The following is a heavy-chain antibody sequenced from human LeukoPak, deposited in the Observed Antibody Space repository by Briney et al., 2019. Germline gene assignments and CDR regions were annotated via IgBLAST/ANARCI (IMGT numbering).Heavy chain of an antibody. CDR2: IYYSGST. V-gene: IGHV4-30-4*01. Sequence: PSQTLSLTCTVSGGSISSGDYYWSWIRQPPGKGLEWIGYIYYSGSTYYNPSLKSRVTISVDTSKNQFSLKLSSVTAADTAVYYCARVPVDCSGGSYYGFDYWGQGTLVTVSS. J-gene: IGHJ4*02. CDR3: ARVPVDCSGGSYYGFDY. D-gene: IGHD2-15*01. CDR1: GGSISSGDYY.